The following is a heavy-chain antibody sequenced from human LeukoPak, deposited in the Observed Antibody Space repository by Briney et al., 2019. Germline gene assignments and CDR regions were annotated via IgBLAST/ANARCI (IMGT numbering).Heavy chain of an antibody. V-gene: IGHV3-11*01. D-gene: IGHD2-15*01. CDR2: ISSSGSTI. Sequence: GGSLRLSCAASGFTFSDYYMSWIRQAPGKGLEWVSYISSSGSTIYYADSVKGRFTISRDNAKNSLYLQMNSLRAEDTAVYYCASYCSGGSCYSDLDYWGQGTLVTVSS. CDR1: GFTFSDYY. J-gene: IGHJ4*02. CDR3: ASYCSGGSCYSDLDY.